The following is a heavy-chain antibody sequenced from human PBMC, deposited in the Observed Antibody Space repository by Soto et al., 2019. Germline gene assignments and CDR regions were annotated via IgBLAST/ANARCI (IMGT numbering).Heavy chain of an antibody. CDR1: GYTFTSYY. Sequence: AASVKVSCKASGYTFTSYYMHWVRQAPGQGLEWMGIINPSGGSTSYAQKFQGRVTMTRDTSTSTVYMELSSLRSEDTAVYYCARDFMELLWFGELLTGHYYYYGMDVWGKGTTVTVSS. D-gene: IGHD3-10*01. CDR2: INPSGGST. V-gene: IGHV1-46*01. J-gene: IGHJ6*04. CDR3: ARDFMELLWFGELLTGHYYYYGMDV.